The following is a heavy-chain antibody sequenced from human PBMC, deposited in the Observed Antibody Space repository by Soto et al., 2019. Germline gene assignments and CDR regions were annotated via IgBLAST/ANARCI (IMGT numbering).Heavy chain of an antibody. V-gene: IGHV3-23*01. J-gene: IGHJ4*02. CDR2: ISSSGRRT. Sequence: PGGSLRLSCGGSGFTFANFGMGWVRQAPGKGLYWVSGISSSGRRTYYADSVKGRFTISRDNSKSTLYLQMDSLRAADTAVSYCAKVDTSGVVIEYFDSWGQVSLVTVS. CDR1: GFTFANFG. D-gene: IGHD3-3*01. CDR3: AKVDTSGVVIEYFDS.